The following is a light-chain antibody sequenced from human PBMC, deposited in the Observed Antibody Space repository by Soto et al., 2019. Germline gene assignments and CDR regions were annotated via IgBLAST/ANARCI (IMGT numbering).Light chain of an antibody. CDR3: CSYAGSSTFLYV. V-gene: IGLV2-23*02. J-gene: IGLJ1*01. CDR1: SSDVGSYNL. CDR2: EVS. Sequence: HSALTQAASVSGSPGQSITISCTGTSSDVGSYNLVSWYQQHPGKAPKLMIYEVSKRPSGVSNRFSGSKSGNTASLTISGLQAEDEADYYCCSYAGSSTFLYVFGTGTKVTVL.